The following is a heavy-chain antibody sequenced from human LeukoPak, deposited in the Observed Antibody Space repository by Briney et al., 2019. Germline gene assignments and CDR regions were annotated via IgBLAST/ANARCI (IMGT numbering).Heavy chain of an antibody. J-gene: IGHJ4*02. CDR2: IKQDGSEK. V-gene: IGHV3-7*01. Sequence: TGGSLSLSCAASGFTFSSYWMSWVRQAPGKGLEWVANIKQDGSEKYYVDSVKGRFTISRDNAKNSLYLQMNSLRADDTAVYYCARVRALRFLELIDYWGQGTLVTVSS. CDR3: ARVRALRFLELIDY. CDR1: GFTFSSYW. D-gene: IGHD3-3*01.